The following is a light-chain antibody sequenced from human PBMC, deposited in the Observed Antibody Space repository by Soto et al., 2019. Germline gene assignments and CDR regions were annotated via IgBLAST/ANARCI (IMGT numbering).Light chain of an antibody. V-gene: IGKV3-11*01. CDR3: QQRRDWPLT. CDR1: QNVDMF. J-gene: IGKJ5*01. CDR2: DAS. Sequence: EIVVTQSPVTLFLSPGERATLSCRASQNVDMFLAWYQQKPGQAPRLLIYDASNRATGTPARFSGSGSGTDLTRTISSLEPEDFAVYSCQQRRDWPLTVGQGTRLGIK.